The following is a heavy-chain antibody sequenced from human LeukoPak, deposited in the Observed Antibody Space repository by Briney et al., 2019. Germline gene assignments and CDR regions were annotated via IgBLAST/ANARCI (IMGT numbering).Heavy chain of an antibody. V-gene: IGHV4-30-4*01. J-gene: IGHJ4*02. CDR3: ARDLRSRLFDY. Sequence: SLTLSLTCTVSGGSISSGDYYWSWIRQPPGKGLEWIGYMYYSGSTYYNPSLKSRVTISLDTSKNQFSLKLSSVTAADTAVYYCARDLRSRLFDYWGQGTLVTVSS. CDR1: GGSISSGDYY. CDR2: MYYSGST. D-gene: IGHD4-17*01.